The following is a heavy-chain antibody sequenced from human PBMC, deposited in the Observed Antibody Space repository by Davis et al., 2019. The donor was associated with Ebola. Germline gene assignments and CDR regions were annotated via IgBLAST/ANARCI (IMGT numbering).Heavy chain of an antibody. V-gene: IGHV3-23*01. CDR1: GFTFNQYA. D-gene: IGHD6-13*01. J-gene: IGHJ5*02. CDR2: ISKSGRDT. CDR3: ARALAAVGFNWFDP. Sequence: GGSLRLSCAASGFTFNQYAMTWVRQAPGKGLEWVSTISKSGRDTNYADSVKGRLSVSRDNSKNTVYLQMHSLRAEDTAVYYCARALAAVGFNWFDPWGQGTLVTVSS.